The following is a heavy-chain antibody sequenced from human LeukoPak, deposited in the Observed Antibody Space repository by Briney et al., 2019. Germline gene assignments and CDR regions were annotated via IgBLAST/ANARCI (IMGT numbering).Heavy chain of an antibody. CDR2: VYYHGST. Sequence: SETLSLTCMVSGDPISGYSNYKWTWIRQPPGKGLEWIGYVYYHGSTNYNPSLQSRVTFSVDTSKNQFSLKRTSVTPADTAVYYCVREYSGFDYWGQGTLVTVSS. CDR1: GDPISGYSNYK. J-gene: IGHJ4*02. D-gene: IGHD6-13*01. CDR3: VREYSGFDY. V-gene: IGHV4-61*01.